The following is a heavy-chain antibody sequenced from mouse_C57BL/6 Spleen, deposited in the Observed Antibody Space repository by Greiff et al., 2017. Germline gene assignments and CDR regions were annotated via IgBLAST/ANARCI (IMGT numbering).Heavy chain of an antibody. V-gene: IGHV1-26*01. CDR3: ARWDPGSRHHYYAMDY. Sequence: EVQLQQSGPELVKPGASVKISCKASGYTFTDYYMNWVKQSPGKSLEWIGDINPNNGGTSYNQKFKGKATLTVDKSSSTAYMELRSLTSEDSAVYYCARWDPGSRHHYYAMDYWGQGTSVTVSS. CDR1: GYTFTDYY. J-gene: IGHJ4*01. CDR2: INPNNGGT. D-gene: IGHD1-1*01.